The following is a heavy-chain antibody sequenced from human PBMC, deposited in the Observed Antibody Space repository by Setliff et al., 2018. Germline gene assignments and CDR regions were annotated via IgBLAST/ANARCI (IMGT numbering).Heavy chain of an antibody. CDR3: ARGGHIRYDYYYMDV. Sequence: SVKVSCKASGDTFSTYALSWVRQAPGQGLEWMGGVIPLLETTKYAQKFQGRVTITRDTSASTAYMELSSLRSEDTALYYCARGGHIRYDYYYMDVWGKGTTVTVSS. CDR1: GDTFSTYA. V-gene: IGHV1-69*05. CDR2: VIPLLETT. J-gene: IGHJ6*03. D-gene: IGHD5-18*01.